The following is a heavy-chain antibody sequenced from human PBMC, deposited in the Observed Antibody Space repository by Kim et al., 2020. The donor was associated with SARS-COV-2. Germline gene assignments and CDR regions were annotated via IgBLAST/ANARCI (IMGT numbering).Heavy chain of an antibody. Sequence: QGRVTITRDTSASTAYMELSSLRSEDTAVYYCARDQLGGYSYGRYNWFDPWGQGTLVTVSS. V-gene: IGHV1-3*01. CDR3: ARDQLGGYSYGRYNWFDP. J-gene: IGHJ5*02. D-gene: IGHD5-18*01.